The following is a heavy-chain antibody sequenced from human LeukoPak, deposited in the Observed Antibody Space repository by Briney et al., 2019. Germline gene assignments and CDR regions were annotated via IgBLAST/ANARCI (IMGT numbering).Heavy chain of an antibody. D-gene: IGHD2-8*02. V-gene: IGHV3-30*02. J-gene: IGHJ3*01. Sequence: QSGGSLRLSCAASGFTFSNYGMHWVRQAPGKGLEWVTYIRYDGTTIYYADSVKGRFTISRDNSKNTVYLQMNSLRVEDTAVYYCAKEIYCTATTCQGNDAFDLWGQGTRVTVSS. CDR2: IRYDGTTI. CDR1: GFTFSNYG. CDR3: AKEIYCTATTCQGNDAFDL.